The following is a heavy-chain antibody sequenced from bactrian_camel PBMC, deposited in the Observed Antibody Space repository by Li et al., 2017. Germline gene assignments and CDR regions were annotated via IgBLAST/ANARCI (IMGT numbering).Heavy chain of an antibody. CDR2: ISTDGGST. CDR3: KVACRGRDF. Sequence: HVQLVESGGGSVQAGGSLRLSCTASGLAFANSCMGWFRQAPGSEREAVASISTDGGSTDYAGSVGGRFTISHDNAKNTLYLQMNSLKPEDTAMYYCKVACRGRDFWGQGTQVTVS. CDR1: GLAFANSC. V-gene: IGHV3S54*01. D-gene: IGHD6*01. J-gene: IGHJ4*01.